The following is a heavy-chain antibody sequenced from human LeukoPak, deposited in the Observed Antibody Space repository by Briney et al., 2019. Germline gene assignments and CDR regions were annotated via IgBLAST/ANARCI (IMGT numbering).Heavy chain of an antibody. CDR1: GGSISSDGYS. CDR3: ARQGYCSGTSCYAGGDWFDP. J-gene: IGHJ5*02. Sequence: PSETLSLTCAVSGGSISSDGYSWSWIRQPPGKGLEWIGYIYHSGSIFYSPSLKSRVTISVDRSKNQFSLKLSSVTAADTAVYYCARQGYCSGTSCYAGGDWFDPWGQGTLVTASS. D-gene: IGHD2-2*01. CDR2: IYHSGSI. V-gene: IGHV4-30-2*01.